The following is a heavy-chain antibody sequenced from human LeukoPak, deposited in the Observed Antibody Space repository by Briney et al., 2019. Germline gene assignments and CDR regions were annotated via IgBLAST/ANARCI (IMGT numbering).Heavy chain of an antibody. CDR2: IIPIFGTA. D-gene: IGHD3-22*01. V-gene: IGHV1-69*05. Sequence: SVKVSCKASGGTFSSYAISWVRQAPGQGLEWMGRIIPIFGTANYAQKFQGRVTITTDESMSTAYMELSSLRSEDTAVYYCARDIGFGSGSFDYWGQGTLVTVSS. J-gene: IGHJ4*02. CDR3: ARDIGFGSGSFDY. CDR1: GGTFSSYA.